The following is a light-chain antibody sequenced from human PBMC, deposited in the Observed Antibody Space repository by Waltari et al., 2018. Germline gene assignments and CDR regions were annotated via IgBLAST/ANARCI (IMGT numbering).Light chain of an antibody. CDR2: AAS. V-gene: IGKV1-16*02. J-gene: IGKJ4*01. CDR1: QAISTF. Sequence: DILMTQSPSSLSPSVGDRVILTCRASQAISTFLAWFQLKPGKAPKSLIYAASTLQTGVSSNFSGSGSGTDFTLTISSLQPGDCATYYCQQYSTFPPTFGGGTRVEI. CDR3: QQYSTFPPT.